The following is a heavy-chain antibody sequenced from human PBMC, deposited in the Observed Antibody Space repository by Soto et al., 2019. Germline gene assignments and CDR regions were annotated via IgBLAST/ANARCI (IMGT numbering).Heavy chain of an antibody. Sequence: QVQLVESGGGLIKPGGSLRLSCAASGFTFTDYYMTWIRQAPGKGLECVSYISNSGSTIYYAASVKGRFTISRDNAKNSLYRQMNSLRAKDAPVYYSARDGDWDAFDIWDQGTIVNVSS. CDR2: ISNSGSTI. V-gene: IGHV3-11*01. J-gene: IGHJ3*02. CDR3: ARDGDWDAFDI. D-gene: IGHD2-21*02. CDR1: GFTFTDYY.